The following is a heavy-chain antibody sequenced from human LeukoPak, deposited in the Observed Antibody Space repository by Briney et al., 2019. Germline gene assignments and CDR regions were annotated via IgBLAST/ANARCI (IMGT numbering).Heavy chain of an antibody. V-gene: IGHV4-30-2*03. Sequence: SQTLSLTCAVSGGSISSGGYSWSWIRQPPGKGLEWIGYIYYSGSTYYNPSLKSRVTISVDTSRNEFSLRLSSVTAADTALYFCARQSGSYGGILDNWGQGILGTVSS. CDR3: ARQSGSYGGILDN. J-gene: IGHJ4*02. CDR1: GGSISSGGYS. D-gene: IGHD1-26*01. CDR2: IYYSGST.